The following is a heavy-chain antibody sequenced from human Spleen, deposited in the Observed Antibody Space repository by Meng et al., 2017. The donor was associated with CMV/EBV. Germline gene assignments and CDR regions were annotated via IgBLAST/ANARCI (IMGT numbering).Heavy chain of an antibody. CDR2: IIPIFGTA. D-gene: IGHD2-8*01. CDR3: ARDPNGLGNWFDP. J-gene: IGHJ5*02. CDR1: GGTFSSYA. V-gene: IGHV1-69*05. Sequence: CKASGGTFSSYAISWVRQAPGQGLEWMGGIIPIFGTANYAQKFQGRVTITTDESTSTAYMELSSLRSEDTAVYYCARDPNGLGNWFDPWGQGTLVTVSS.